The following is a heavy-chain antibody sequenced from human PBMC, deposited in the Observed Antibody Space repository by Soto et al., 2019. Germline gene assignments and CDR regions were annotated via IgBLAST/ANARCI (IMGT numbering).Heavy chain of an antibody. CDR3: ARTYGGQLPSNFDD. J-gene: IGHJ4*02. Sequence: GXSVKVSCTASGGTFSSYAIRLVRQAPGQGLEWMGGIIPIFGTANYAQKFQGRVTITADESTSTAYMELSSLRSEDTAVYYCARTYGGQLPSNFDDWGQGTLVTVSS. D-gene: IGHD2-2*01. V-gene: IGHV1-69*13. CDR1: GGTFSSYA. CDR2: IIPIFGTA.